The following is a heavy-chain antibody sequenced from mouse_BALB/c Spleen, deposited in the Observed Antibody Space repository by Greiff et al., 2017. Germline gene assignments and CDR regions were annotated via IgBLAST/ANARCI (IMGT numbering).Heavy chain of an antibody. J-gene: IGHJ1*01. D-gene: IGHD2-1*01. Sequence: EVQLQQSGPGLVKPSQSLSLTCSVTGYSITSGYYWNWIRQFPGNKLEWMGYISYDGSNNYNPSLKNRISITRDTSKNQFFLKLNSVTTEDTATYYCASYGNYPYWYFDVWGAGTTVTVSS. CDR2: ISYDGSN. CDR3: ASYGNYPYWYFDV. V-gene: IGHV3-6*02. CDR1: GYSITSGYY.